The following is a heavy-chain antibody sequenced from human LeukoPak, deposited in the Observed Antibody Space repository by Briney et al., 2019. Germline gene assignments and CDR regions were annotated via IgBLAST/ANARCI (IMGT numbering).Heavy chain of an antibody. D-gene: IGHD4-17*01. CDR1: GFTFSSYS. Sequence: PGGSLRLSCAASGFTFSSYSMSWVRQAPGKGLEWVSSISSSSSYIYYADSVKGRFTISRDNAKNSLYLQMNSLRAEDTAVYYCARDHDYGDYPDAFDIWGQGTMVTVSS. CDR2: ISSSSSYI. J-gene: IGHJ3*02. CDR3: ARDHDYGDYPDAFDI. V-gene: IGHV3-21*01.